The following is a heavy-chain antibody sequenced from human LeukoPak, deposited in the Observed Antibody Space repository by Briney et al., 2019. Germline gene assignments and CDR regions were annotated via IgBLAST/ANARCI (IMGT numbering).Heavy chain of an antibody. J-gene: IGHJ4*02. D-gene: IGHD6-13*01. Sequence: SETLSPTCAVYGGSFSGYYWSWIRQPPGKGLEWIGEINHSGSTNYNPSLKSRVTISVDTSKNQFSLKLSSVTAADTAVYYCARGIAAAGGFDYWGQGTLVTVSS. CDR2: INHSGST. CDR1: GGSFSGYY. CDR3: ARGIAAAGGFDY. V-gene: IGHV4-34*01.